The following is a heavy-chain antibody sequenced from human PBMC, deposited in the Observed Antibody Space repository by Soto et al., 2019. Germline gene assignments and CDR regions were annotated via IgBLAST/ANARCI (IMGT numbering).Heavy chain of an antibody. CDR1: GFTVSSNY. J-gene: IGHJ4*02. V-gene: IGHV3-53*01. CDR2: IYSGGST. D-gene: IGHD2-15*01. Sequence: EVQLVESGGGLIQPGGSLRLSCAASGFTVSSNYMSWVRQAPGKGLEWVSVIYSGGSTYYAASVKGRFTISRDNSKNTLYLQMNRLIAANTTVYYCARDDPQVRSIFRDWGQGTLVTVSS. CDR3: ARDDPQVRSIFRD.